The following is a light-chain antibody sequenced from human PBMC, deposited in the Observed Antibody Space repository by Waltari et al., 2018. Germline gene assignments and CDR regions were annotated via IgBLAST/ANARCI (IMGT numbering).Light chain of an antibody. Sequence: QSVLTQPPSASGTPGQRVTISCAGGSSNIGSNTVNWYQHPPGTAPKLLIYNDKQRPSGVPDRFSGSKSGTSASLAISGLQSEDEVDYYCAAWDDSLNGQVFGGGTKLTVL. CDR1: SSNIGSNT. CDR2: NDK. J-gene: IGLJ3*02. CDR3: AAWDDSLNGQV. V-gene: IGLV1-44*01.